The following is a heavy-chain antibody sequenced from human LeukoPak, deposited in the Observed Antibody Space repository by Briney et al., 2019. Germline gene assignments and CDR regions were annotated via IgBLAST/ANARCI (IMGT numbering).Heavy chain of an antibody. J-gene: IGHJ4*02. CDR2: IDGSSSTI. CDR3: ASPFDY. Sequence: PGGSLRLSCAASGFTFSSYSMNWVRQAPGKGLEWVSYIDGSSSTIYYADSVKGRFTISRDNAKNSLYLQMNSLRAEDTAVYYCASPFDYWGQGTLVTVSS. CDR1: GFTFSSYS. V-gene: IGHV3-48*01.